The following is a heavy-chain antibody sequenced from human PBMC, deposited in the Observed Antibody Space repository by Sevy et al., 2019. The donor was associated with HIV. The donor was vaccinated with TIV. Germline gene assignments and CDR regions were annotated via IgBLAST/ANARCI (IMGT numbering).Heavy chain of an antibody. CDR1: GFSFDSYG. CDR2: ISGSGTRT. V-gene: IGHV3-23*01. J-gene: IGHJ6*03. D-gene: IGHD3-22*01. Sequence: GGSLRLSCAVSGFSFDSYGMTWVRQAPGKGLEWVSAISGSGTRTYYADSVKGRFIISRDNSKNTLDLQMNSLRAEDKGIYYCAKGGGGHYDPDEIAYYFYYYNMDVWGKGTTATVSS. CDR3: AKGGGGHYDPDEIAYYFYYYNMDV.